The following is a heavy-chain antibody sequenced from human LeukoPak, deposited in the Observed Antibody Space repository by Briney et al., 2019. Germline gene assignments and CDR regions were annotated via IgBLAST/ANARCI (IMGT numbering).Heavy chain of an antibody. D-gene: IGHD4-17*01. CDR1: GGSFSNDY. CDR2: ITHHGST. Sequence: SETLSLTCAVYGGSFSNDYLSWVRQPPGKGLEWIGEITHHGSTNYNPSLKSRVTISVDTSKNQFSLKLNSVAAADTAVYYCAPIFGDYSDFDSWGQGTLVTVSS. CDR3: APIFGDYSDFDS. J-gene: IGHJ4*02. V-gene: IGHV4-34*01.